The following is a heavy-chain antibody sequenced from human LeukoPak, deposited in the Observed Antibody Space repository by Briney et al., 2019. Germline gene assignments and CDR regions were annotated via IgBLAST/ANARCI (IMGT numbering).Heavy chain of an antibody. J-gene: IGHJ6*03. CDR2: INHSGST. Sequence: SETLSLTCAVYGGSFSGYYWSWIRQPPGKGLEWIGEINHSGSTNYNPSLKSRVTISVDTSKNQFSLKLSSVTAADTAVYYCARGQRGDSYGTYYYYYYMDVWGKGTTVTVSS. V-gene: IGHV4-34*01. CDR3: ARGQRGDSYGTYYYYYYMDV. D-gene: IGHD5-18*01. CDR1: GGSFSGYY.